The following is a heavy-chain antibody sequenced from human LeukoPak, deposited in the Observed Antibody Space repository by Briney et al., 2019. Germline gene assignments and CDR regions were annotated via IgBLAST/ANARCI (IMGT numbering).Heavy chain of an antibody. CDR2: IIPIFGTA. CDR3: ARGEYYEYGMDV. J-gene: IGHJ6*02. CDR1: GGTFSSYA. Sequence: ASVKVSCKASGGTFSSYAISWVRQAPGQGLEWMGGIIPIFGTANYAQKFQGRVTITADESTSTAYMELSSLRSEDTAVYYCARGEYYEYGMDVWGQGTTVTVSS. V-gene: IGHV1-69*13.